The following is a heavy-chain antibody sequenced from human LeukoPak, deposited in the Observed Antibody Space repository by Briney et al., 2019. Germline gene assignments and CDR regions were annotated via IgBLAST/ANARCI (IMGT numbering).Heavy chain of an antibody. CDR1: GYTFTSYY. V-gene: IGHV1-46*01. D-gene: IGHD3-16*01. J-gene: IGHJ4*02. CDR3: AREGAATAFPFDY. Sequence: ASVKVSCKASGYTFTSYYMHWVRQAPGQGLEWXXXINPSGGSTSYAQKFQGRVTMTRDTPTSTVYMELSSLRSEDTAVYYCAREGAATAFPFDYWGQETLVTVSS. CDR2: INPSGGST.